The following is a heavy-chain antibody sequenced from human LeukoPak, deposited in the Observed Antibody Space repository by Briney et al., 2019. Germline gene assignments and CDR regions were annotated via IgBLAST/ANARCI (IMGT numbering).Heavy chain of an antibody. Sequence: ASVKVSCKASGFTFTSSAMQWVRQARGQRHEWIGWIVVGSGNTNYAQKFQERVTITRDMSTSTAYMELSSLRSEDTAVYYCAAAQYDSSGYYNYFDYWGQGTLVTVSS. CDR3: AAAQYDSSGYYNYFDY. V-gene: IGHV1-58*02. D-gene: IGHD3-22*01. CDR1: GFTFTSSA. CDR2: IVVGSGNT. J-gene: IGHJ4*02.